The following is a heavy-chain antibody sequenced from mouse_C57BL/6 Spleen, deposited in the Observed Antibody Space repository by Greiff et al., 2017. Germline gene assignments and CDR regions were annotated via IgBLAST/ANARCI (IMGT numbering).Heavy chain of an antibody. CDR3: ARGRLPYAMDY. V-gene: IGHV5-17*01. J-gene: IGHJ4*01. CDR2: ISSGSSTI. D-gene: IGHD2-2*01. Sequence: DVMLVESGGGLVKPGGSLKLSCAASGFTFSDYGMHWVRQAPEKGLEWVAYISSGSSTIYYADTVKGRFTISRDNAKNTLFLQMTSLRSEDTAMYYCARGRLPYAMDYWGQGTSVTVSS. CDR1: GFTFSDYG.